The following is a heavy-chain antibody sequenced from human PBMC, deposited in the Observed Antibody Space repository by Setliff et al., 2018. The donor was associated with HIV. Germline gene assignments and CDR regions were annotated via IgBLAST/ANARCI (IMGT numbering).Heavy chain of an antibody. CDR1: GYTFSTNA. Sequence: ASVKVSCKASGYTFSTNAIHWVRQAPGQRLEWMGYINAGDDNARYSEKFQGRVTITRDTSWNTADMELSSLSSEDTAVYYCARSSCSGCYLSDYWGLGTLVTVSS. CDR2: INAGDDNA. D-gene: IGHD6-19*01. J-gene: IGHJ4*02. CDR3: ARSSCSGCYLSDY. V-gene: IGHV1-3*01.